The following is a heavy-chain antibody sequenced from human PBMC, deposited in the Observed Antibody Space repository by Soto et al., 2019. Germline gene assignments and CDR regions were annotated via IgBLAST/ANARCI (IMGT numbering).Heavy chain of an antibody. CDR3: ARADSSSWPPPLDY. CDR1: GGSISNDY. Sequence: QVQLQESGPGLVEPSETLSLTCTVSGGSISNDYWTWIRQPPGKGLEWIGHSYYSGSTNYNPSLKCQVTISVDTSKNQFSLKLRSVTAADTAVYFCARADSSSWPPPLDYWGQGTLVTVSS. J-gene: IGHJ4*02. V-gene: IGHV4-59*01. CDR2: SYYSGST. D-gene: IGHD6-13*01.